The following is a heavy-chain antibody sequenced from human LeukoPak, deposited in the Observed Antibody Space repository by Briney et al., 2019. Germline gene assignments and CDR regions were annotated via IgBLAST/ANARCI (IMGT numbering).Heavy chain of an antibody. CDR1: GFTLSSYW. J-gene: IGHJ3*02. V-gene: IGHV3-7*03. CDR3: ARTRDSGFTTDAFDI. Sequence: GGSLRLSCAASGFTLSSYWLTWVRQAPGKGLEWVATIKKEGSEKYYVDSVKGRFTISRDNAKNSLYLQMNSLRPEDTALYYCARTRDSGFTTDAFDIWGQGTMVTVSS. D-gene: IGHD1-14*01. CDR2: IKKEGSEK.